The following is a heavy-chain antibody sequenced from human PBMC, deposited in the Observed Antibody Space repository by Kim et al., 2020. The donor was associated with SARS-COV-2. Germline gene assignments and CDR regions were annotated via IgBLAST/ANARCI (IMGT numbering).Heavy chain of an antibody. V-gene: IGHV3-30*04. D-gene: IGHD5-12*01. CDR1: GFTFSSYA. Sequence: GGSLRLSCAASGFTFSSYAMHWVRQAPGKGLEWVAVISYDGSNKYYADSVKGRFTISRGNSKNTLYLQMNSLRAEDTAVYYCAREEMATIINWYFDLWGRGTLVTVSS. CDR3: AREEMATIINWYFDL. J-gene: IGHJ2*01. CDR2: ISYDGSNK.